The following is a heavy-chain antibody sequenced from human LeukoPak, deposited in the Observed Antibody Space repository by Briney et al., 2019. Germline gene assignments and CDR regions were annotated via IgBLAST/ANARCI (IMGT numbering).Heavy chain of an antibody. CDR1: GYTFTGYY. J-gene: IGHJ6*02. CDR2: INPNSGGT. D-gene: IGHD3-10*01. CDR3: ASPGSYGSGSYYNASGESVHYYYYGMDV. V-gene: IGHV1-2*02. Sequence: ASVKVTCKASGYTFTGYYKHWVRQAPGQGLEWMGWINPNSGGTNYAQKFQGRVTMTRDTSISTAYMELSSLRSDDTAVYYCASPGSYGSGSYYNASGESVHYYYYGMDVWGQGTTVTVSS.